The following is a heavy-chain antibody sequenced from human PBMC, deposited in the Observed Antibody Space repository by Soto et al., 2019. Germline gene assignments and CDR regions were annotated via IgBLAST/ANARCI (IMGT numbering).Heavy chain of an antibody. Sequence: LRLSCAASGFTFTTYWMHWVRQAPGKGLVWVSRINSDGSTTNYADSVKGRFTISRDNAKNMLYLQMNSLRADDTAIYYCARDLTGDNTYWGQGTLVTVSS. D-gene: IGHD2-21*02. CDR3: ARDLTGDNTY. CDR2: INSDGSTT. V-gene: IGHV3-74*01. J-gene: IGHJ4*02. CDR1: GFTFTTYW.